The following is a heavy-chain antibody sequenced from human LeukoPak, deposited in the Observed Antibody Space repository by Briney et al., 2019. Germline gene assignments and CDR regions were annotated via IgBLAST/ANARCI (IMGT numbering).Heavy chain of an antibody. Sequence: GGSLRLSCAASGFTFSNYGMHWVRQAPGKGLEWVAFIRYDGSNKYYADSVKGRFTISRENSKNTLHLQMNSLRVEDTAVYYCAKVSGYDLDYWGQGTLVTVSS. CDR1: GFTFSNYG. J-gene: IGHJ4*02. CDR2: IRYDGSNK. D-gene: IGHD5-12*01. CDR3: AKVSGYDLDY. V-gene: IGHV3-30*02.